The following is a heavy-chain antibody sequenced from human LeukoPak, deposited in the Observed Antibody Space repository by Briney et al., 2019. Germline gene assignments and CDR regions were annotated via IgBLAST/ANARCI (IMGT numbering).Heavy chain of an antibody. CDR3: AKVSGDYGDQRGFFDY. CDR1: GFTFSSYG. V-gene: IGHV3-30*18. Sequence: GRSLRLSCAASGFTFSSYGMHWVRQAPGKGLEWVAVISYDGSNKYYADSVKGRFTISRDNSKNTLYLQKNSLRAEDTAVYYCAKVSGDYGDQRGFFDYWGQGTLVTVSS. D-gene: IGHD4-17*01. J-gene: IGHJ4*02. CDR2: ISYDGSNK.